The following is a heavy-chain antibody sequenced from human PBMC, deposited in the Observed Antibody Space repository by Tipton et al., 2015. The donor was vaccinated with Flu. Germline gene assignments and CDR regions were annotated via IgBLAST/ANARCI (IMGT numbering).Heavy chain of an antibody. J-gene: IGHJ6*02. V-gene: IGHV4-39*07. CDR3: ARDPVGDGGVHYYYYGMDV. CDR1: GGSISSSSYY. D-gene: IGHD3-3*01. CDR2: IYYSGST. Sequence: TLSLTCTVSGGSISSSSYYWGWIRQPPGKGLEWIGSIYYSGSTYYNPPLKSRVTISVDTSKNQFSLKLSSVTAADTAVYYCARDPVGDGGVHYYYYGMDVWGQGTTVTVSS.